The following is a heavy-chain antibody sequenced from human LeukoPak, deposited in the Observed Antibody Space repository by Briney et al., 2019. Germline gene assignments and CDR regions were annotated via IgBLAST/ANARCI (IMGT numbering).Heavy chain of an antibody. D-gene: IGHD5-18*01. CDR2: SKSKTDGGTT. V-gene: IGHV3-15*01. CDR3: TTGGIPFYYYYYVYV. Sequence: PGGSLRLSCAASGFTFSKALMSGVRQAPGKGLEGVGRSKSKTDGGTTDYAAPLRGRFTISRTDSKNTLYRQMNSLKTEDTAVYYCTTGGIPFYYYYYVYVWGKGTTVTVSS. CDR1: GFTFSKAL. J-gene: IGHJ6*03.